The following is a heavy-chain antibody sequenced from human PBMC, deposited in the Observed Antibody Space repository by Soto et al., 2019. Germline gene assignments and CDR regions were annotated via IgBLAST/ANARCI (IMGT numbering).Heavy chain of an antibody. J-gene: IGHJ4*02. Sequence: QITLKESGPTLVKPTQTLTLTCTYSGFSLRTTGVGVGWIRQPPGKALEWLGIIYWDDNKRYSPSLKSRLTLTNDISKSQAVLTMTNMDPVDTATYYCAHTWGLPFDYWGQGTLVIVSS. D-gene: IGHD3-16*01. CDR1: GFSLRTTGVG. CDR3: AHTWGLPFDY. V-gene: IGHV2-5*02. CDR2: IYWDDNK.